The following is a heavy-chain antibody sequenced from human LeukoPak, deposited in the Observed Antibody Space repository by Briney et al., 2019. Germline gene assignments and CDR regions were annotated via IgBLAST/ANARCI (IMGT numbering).Heavy chain of an antibody. CDR1: GFTFSSYA. CDR3: AKDVRVGGGGMDV. Sequence: GGSLRLSCAASGFTFSSYAMTWVRQAPGKGLEWVSLISDSGVNKHYADSVKGRFTISRDNSKNTVSLQMNSLRAEDTAVYYCAKDVRVGGGGMDVWGQGTPVTVSS. V-gene: IGHV3-23*01. D-gene: IGHD1-26*01. J-gene: IGHJ6*02. CDR2: ISDSGVNK.